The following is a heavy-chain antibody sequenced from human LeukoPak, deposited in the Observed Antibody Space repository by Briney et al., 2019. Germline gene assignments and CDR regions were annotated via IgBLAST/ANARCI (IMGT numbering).Heavy chain of an antibody. D-gene: IGHD4-17*01. J-gene: IGHJ4*02. CDR1: GFTFSSFE. CDR3: ARLPTVTTMGY. V-gene: IGHV3-48*03. Sequence: GGSLRLSCAASGFTFSSFEMNWDRQAPGKGLEWVSKISHSGSTIYYADSVRGRFTISRDNAKNSLYLQMDSLRAGDTAVYYCARLPTVTTMGYWGQGTLVTVSS. CDR2: ISHSGSTI.